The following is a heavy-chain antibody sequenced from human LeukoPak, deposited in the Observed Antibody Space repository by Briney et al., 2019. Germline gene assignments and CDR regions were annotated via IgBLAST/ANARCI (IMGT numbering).Heavy chain of an antibody. V-gene: IGHV4-59*12. CDR1: GGSINGYY. J-gene: IGHJ6*03. Sequence: PSETLSLTCTVSGGSINGYYWSWIRQSPGKGLESLGYIYYTGSTNYNPSLKSRVTISVDTSKNQFSLKLSSVTAADTAVYYCASQYYYGSGSNKGLHYYYYMDVWGKGTTVTISS. D-gene: IGHD3-10*01. CDR2: IYYTGST. CDR3: ASQYYYGSGSNKGLHYYYYMDV.